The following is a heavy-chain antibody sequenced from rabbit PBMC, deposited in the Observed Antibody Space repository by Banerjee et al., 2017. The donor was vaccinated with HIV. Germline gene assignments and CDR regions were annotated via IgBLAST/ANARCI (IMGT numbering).Heavy chain of an antibody. CDR2: TNTGAST. V-gene: IGHV1S40*01. J-gene: IGHJ6*01. D-gene: IGHD8-1*01. Sequence: QSLEESGGDLVKPGASLTLTCTASGFSFSTNYWTCWVRQAPGKGLEWIGCTNTGASTYYATWAKGRFTISKTSSTTVTLQMTSLTAADTATYFCARDDIGSSYSLDLWGPGTLVTVS. CDR1: GFSFSTNYW. CDR3: ARDDIGSSYSLDL.